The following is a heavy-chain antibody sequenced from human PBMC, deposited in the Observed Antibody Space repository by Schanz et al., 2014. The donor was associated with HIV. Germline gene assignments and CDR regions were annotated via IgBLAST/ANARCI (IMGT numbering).Heavy chain of an antibody. CDR2: ISYDGVNK. Sequence: QVQLVESGGGVVQPGRSLRLSCAASGFTFNSYGMHWVRQAPGKGLEWVAVISYDGVNKYYADSVKGRFTISRDNSKNTLYLQMNSLRADDTAVYYCAKGWRGYSISSLVDYWGQGSLVTVSP. J-gene: IGHJ4*02. CDR1: GFTFNSYG. V-gene: IGHV3-30*18. D-gene: IGHD6-6*01. CDR3: AKGWRGYSISSLVDY.